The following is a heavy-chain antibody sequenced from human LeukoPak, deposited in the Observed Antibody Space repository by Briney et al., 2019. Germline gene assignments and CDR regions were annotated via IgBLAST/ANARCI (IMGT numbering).Heavy chain of an antibody. J-gene: IGHJ6*03. CDR3: ARGGGLQWRGGFRRRYSYFYMDV. CDR2: ISPKGIT. D-gene: IGHD6-19*01. CDR1: GYPINIDYS. V-gene: IGHV4-38-2*02. Sequence: SETLSLTCFVSGYPINIDYSWGWIRQSPGKGLEWIGVISPKGITYYNPSLRGRVSISVDTSKNQFSLKLSSVTAADTAVYFCARGGGLQWRGGFRRRYSYFYMDVWGKGTTVTVS.